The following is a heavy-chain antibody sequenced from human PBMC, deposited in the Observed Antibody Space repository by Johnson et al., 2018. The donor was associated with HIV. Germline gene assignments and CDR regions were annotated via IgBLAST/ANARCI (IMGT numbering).Heavy chain of an antibody. Sequence: QEQLVESGGGVVQPGRSLRLSCAASGFTFNSYTLHCVRQAPGKGLEWVAVISYDGSNKYYADSVKGRFTISRDNSKSTLYLQMNRLRAEDTAVYYCARGIAARVAFDIWGQGTMVTVSS. D-gene: IGHD6-13*01. V-gene: IGHV3-30-3*01. CDR1: GFTFNSYT. J-gene: IGHJ3*02. CDR3: ARGIAARVAFDI. CDR2: ISYDGSNK.